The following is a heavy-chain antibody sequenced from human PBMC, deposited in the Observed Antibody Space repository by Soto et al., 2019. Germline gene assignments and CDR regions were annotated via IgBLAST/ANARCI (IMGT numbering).Heavy chain of an antibody. J-gene: IGHJ4*02. V-gene: IGHV1-3*01. CDR1: GYTFADYA. Sequence: QVQLLQSGAEVKKPGASVKVSCKASGYTFADYAIHWVRLAPGQSLEWMGWINGGDGVTKYSQNFRDRVTFTRDTSATTAYMELNTLSSEDTAVYYCAQSSGWYALHYWRQGTLVTVSS. CDR3: AQSSGWYALHY. D-gene: IGHD6-19*01. CDR2: INGGDGVT.